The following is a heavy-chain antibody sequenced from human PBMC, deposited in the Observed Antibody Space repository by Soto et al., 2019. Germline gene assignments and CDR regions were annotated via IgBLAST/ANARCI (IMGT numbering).Heavy chain of an antibody. Sequence: GASVKVSCKASGYTFTSYGISWVRQAPGQGLEWMGWISAYNGNTNYAQKLQGRVTITTDTSTSTAYMELSSLRSEDTAVYYCAREATDTAMVTPYYFDYWGQGTLVTVSS. CDR2: ISAYNGNT. V-gene: IGHV1-18*01. CDR1: GYTFTSYG. J-gene: IGHJ4*02. CDR3: AREATDTAMVTPYYFDY. D-gene: IGHD5-18*01.